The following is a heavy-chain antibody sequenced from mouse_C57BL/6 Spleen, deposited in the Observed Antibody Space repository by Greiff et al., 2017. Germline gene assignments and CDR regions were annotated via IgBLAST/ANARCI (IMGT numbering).Heavy chain of an antibody. CDR1: GFTFSDYG. Sequence: EVKLMESGGGLVKPGGSLKLSCAASGFTFSDYGMHWVRQAPEKGLEWVAYISSGSSTIYYADTVKGRFTISRDNAKNTLFLQMTSLRSEDTARYYCARGEDYDGTWFAYWGQGTLVTVSA. V-gene: IGHV5-17*01. CDR3: ARGEDYDGTWFAY. D-gene: IGHD1-1*01. J-gene: IGHJ3*01. CDR2: ISSGSSTI.